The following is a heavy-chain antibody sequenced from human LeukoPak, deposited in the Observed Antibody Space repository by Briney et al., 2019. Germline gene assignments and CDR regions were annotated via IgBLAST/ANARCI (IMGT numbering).Heavy chain of an antibody. CDR3: ARESSIVATIGRYWYFDL. CDR2: IYYSGST. CDR1: GGSISSGDYY. J-gene: IGHJ2*01. Sequence: SETLSLTCTVSGGSISSGDYYWSWIRRPPGKGLEWIGYIYYSGSTYYNPSLKSRVTISVDTSKNQFSLKLSSVTAADTAVYYCARESSIVATIGRYWYFDLWGRGTLVTVSS. V-gene: IGHV4-30-4*01. D-gene: IGHD5-12*01.